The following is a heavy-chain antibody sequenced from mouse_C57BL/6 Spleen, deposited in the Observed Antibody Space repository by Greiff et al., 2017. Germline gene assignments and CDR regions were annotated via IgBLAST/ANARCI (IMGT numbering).Heavy chain of an antibody. Sequence: EVQLQQSGPELVKPGASVKISCKASGYTFTDYYMNWVKQSHGKSLEWIGDINPNNGGTSYNQKFKGKATLTVDKSSSTAYMERRSLTSEDSAVYYCARGGGNAWFAYWGQGTLVTVSA. CDR1: GYTFTDYY. V-gene: IGHV1-26*01. J-gene: IGHJ3*01. CDR3: ARGGGNAWFAY. CDR2: INPNNGGT. D-gene: IGHD2-1*01.